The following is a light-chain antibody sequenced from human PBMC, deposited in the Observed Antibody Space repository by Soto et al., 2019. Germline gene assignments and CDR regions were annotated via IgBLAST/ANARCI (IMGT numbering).Light chain of an antibody. Sequence: DIQMTQSPSSLSASVRDRVTITCRASHFISDYLNWYQQKPGTAPKLLIYAASSLQTGVPSRFSGSGSGTDFTLIISSLQPEDTATYYCQQTYSTPITFGQGTRLEI. CDR1: HFISDY. CDR2: AAS. J-gene: IGKJ5*01. CDR3: QQTYSTPIT. V-gene: IGKV1-39*01.